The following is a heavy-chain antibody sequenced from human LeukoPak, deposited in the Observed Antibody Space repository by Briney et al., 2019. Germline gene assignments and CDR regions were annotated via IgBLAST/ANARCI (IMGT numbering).Heavy chain of an antibody. J-gene: IGHJ4*02. CDR1: GFTFSSYG. Sequence: PGGSLRLSCEASGFTFSSYGMHWVRQAPGKGLERVAGIWNDGNDKYYVDSVKGRFTISRDNAKNSLYLQMNSLRDEDTAFYYCARDRDWLRDFDYWGQGTLVTVSS. CDR3: ARDRDWLRDFDY. D-gene: IGHD5-12*01. V-gene: IGHV3-33*01. CDR2: IWNDGNDK.